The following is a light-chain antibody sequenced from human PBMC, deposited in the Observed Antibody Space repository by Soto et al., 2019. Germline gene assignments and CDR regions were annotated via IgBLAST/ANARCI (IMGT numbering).Light chain of an antibody. CDR3: CSYAGSYTFVV. Sequence: QSVLTQPRSVSGSPGQAVTISCTGTSNDIGGYNYVSWYQQHPDKAPKLMIFDVSQRPSGVPDRFSGSKSGNTASLTISGLQPEDEADYYCCSYAGSYTFVVFGGGTKLTVL. CDR2: DVS. V-gene: IGLV2-11*01. CDR1: SNDIGGYNY. J-gene: IGLJ2*01.